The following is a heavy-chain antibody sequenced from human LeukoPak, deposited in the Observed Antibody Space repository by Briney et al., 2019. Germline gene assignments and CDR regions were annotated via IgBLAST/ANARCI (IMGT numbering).Heavy chain of an antibody. CDR3: GRDVRGMTTAYIDS. D-gene: IGHD4-11*01. CDR1: GYTFTSYA. CDR2: INAGNGDT. Sequence: ASVKVSCKASGYTFTSYAMHWVRQAPGQRLEWMGWINAGNGDTKYSQKFQGRVTITRDTSASTGYMELSSLRSEDTAVYYCGRDVRGMTTAYIDSWGQGTLVTVSS. V-gene: IGHV1-3*01. J-gene: IGHJ4*02.